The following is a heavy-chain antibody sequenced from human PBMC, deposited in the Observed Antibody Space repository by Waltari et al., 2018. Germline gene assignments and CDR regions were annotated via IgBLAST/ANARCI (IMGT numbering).Heavy chain of an antibody. J-gene: IGHJ4*02. Sequence: QVQLVQSGAEVKTSGASVRVSCKASGYTLTSHQLYWLRQSPGQGLEWVGWIFPSSGATRYSRNFQGRVSLTRDTSLNIAYMDLTRLTSDDTATYYCARSPFDYWGQGTLVTVSS. CDR1: GYTLTSHQ. CDR2: IFPSSGAT. CDR3: ARSPFDY. V-gene: IGHV1-2*02.